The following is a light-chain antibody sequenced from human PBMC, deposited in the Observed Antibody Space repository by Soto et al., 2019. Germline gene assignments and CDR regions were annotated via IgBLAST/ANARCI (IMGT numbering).Light chain of an antibody. CDR1: RTDVGGYNF. CDR3: CSYVSSKTYV. CDR2: EVS. Sequence: QYVLSQPASVSWSPGQSITISCTVTRTDVGGYNFVSWYQQHPCKAPKLIIYEVSNRPSGVSNRFSGSKSDNTASLTISGLQAEDEADYYCCSYVSSKTYVFGTGTNVTVL. J-gene: IGLJ1*01. V-gene: IGLV2-14*01.